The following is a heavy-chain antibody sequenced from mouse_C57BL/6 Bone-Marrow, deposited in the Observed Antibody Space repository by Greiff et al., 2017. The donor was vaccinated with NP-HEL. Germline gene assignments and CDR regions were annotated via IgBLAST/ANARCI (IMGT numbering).Heavy chain of an antibody. CDR3: ARRGVTTEGYYYAMDY. J-gene: IGHJ4*01. CDR1: GYTFTSYW. D-gene: IGHD1-1*01. V-gene: IGHV1-53*01. Sequence: VQLQQPGTELVKPGASVKLSCKASGYTFTSYWMHWVKQRPGQGLEWIGNINPSNGGTNSNEKFKSKATLTVEKSSSTAYMQLSSLTSEDSAVYYCARRGVTTEGYYYAMDYWGQGTSVTVSS. CDR2: INPSNGGT.